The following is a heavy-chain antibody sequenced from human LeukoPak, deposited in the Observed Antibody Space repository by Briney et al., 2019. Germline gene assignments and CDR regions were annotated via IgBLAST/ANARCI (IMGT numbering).Heavy chain of an antibody. CDR3: AREEDGDGYNSLGD. CDR1: GYTFTSYG. J-gene: IGHJ4*02. CDR2: ISAYNGNT. D-gene: IGHD5-24*01. Sequence: ASVKVSCKASGYTFTSYGISWVRQAPGQGLEWMGWISAYNGNTNYAQKLQGRVTMTTDTFTSTAYMELRSLRSDDTAVYYCAREEDGDGYNSLGDWGQGALVTVSS. V-gene: IGHV1-18*01.